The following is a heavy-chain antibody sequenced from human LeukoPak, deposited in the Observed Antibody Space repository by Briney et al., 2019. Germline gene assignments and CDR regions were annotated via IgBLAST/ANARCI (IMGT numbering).Heavy chain of an antibody. D-gene: IGHD3-10*01. J-gene: IGHJ4*02. Sequence: PSETLSLTCTVSGGSISSYYWSWIRQPPGKGLEWIGYIHYSGSTYYNPSLKSRVTMSVDTSKNQFSLKLSSVTAADTAVYYCARDLGTYYYGSGSYPYFDYWGQGTLVTVSS. CDR1: GGSISSYY. CDR2: IHYSGST. CDR3: ARDLGTYYYGSGSYPYFDY. V-gene: IGHV4-59*12.